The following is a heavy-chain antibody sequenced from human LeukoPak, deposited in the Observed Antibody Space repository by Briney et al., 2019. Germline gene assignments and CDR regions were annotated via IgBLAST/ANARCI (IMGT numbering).Heavy chain of an antibody. V-gene: IGHV1-8*03. CDR1: GGTFSSYA. CDR2: MNPNSGNT. J-gene: IGHJ6*03. Sequence: ASVKVSCKASGGTFSSYAINWVRQATGQGLEWMGWMNPNSGNTGYAQKFQGRVTITRNTSISTAYMELSSLRSEDTAVYYCARNYGDYGGPSYYYYYMDVWGKGTTVTVSS. CDR3: ARNYGDYGGPSYYYYYMDV. D-gene: IGHD4-17*01.